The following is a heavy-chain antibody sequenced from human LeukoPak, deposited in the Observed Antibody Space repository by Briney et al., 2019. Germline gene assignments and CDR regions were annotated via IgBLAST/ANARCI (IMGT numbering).Heavy chain of an antibody. V-gene: IGHV1-18*01. J-gene: IGHJ5*02. CDR1: GYTFSSYG. CDR3: ARSSWFGGRSEWRWFDP. Sequence: EASVKVSCKASGYTFSSYGISWVRQAPGQGLEWMGWISGYTGNTNYAQNLQGRVTTTTDTSTSTAYMELRSLRSDDTALYYCARSSWFGGRSEWRWFDPWGRGTLVTVSS. D-gene: IGHD3-10*01. CDR2: ISGYTGNT.